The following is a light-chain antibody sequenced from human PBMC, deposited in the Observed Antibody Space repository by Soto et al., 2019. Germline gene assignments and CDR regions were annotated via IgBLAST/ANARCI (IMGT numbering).Light chain of an antibody. CDR2: DAY. J-gene: IGKJ5*01. Sequence: EIVLTQSPATLSSSRGERATLSCRASPSFRGLLAWYQQKPGQAPRLLIYDAYNRATGIPPRFSGSGSGTDFTLTISSLEPEDSAVYYCQQRHMWPITFGQGTRLEI. V-gene: IGKV3-11*01. CDR3: QQRHMWPIT. CDR1: PSFRGL.